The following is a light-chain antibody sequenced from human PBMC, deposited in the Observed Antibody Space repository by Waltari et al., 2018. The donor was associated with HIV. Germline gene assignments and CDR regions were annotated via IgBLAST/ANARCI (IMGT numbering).Light chain of an antibody. CDR1: ALPKQY. CDR3: QSADSSGTYPWV. Sequence: SYELTQPPSVSVSPGQTARITCSGDALPKQYAYWYQQKPGQAPVLVIYKESERPSGIPVGYSGSSSGTKVTLTIRGVQAEDEADDYCQSADSSGTYPWVFGGGTKLTVL. CDR2: KES. J-gene: IGLJ3*02. V-gene: IGLV3-25*03.